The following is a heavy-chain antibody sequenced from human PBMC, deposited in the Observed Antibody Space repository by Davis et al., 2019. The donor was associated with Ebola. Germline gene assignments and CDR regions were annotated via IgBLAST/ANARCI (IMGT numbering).Heavy chain of an antibody. CDR3: ARVSSSYGDYVGYYYYYGMDV. CDR2: ISGSGGST. J-gene: IGHJ6*02. V-gene: IGHV3-23*01. Sequence: GGSLRLSCTDSVITFSSYAMTWVRQAPGKGLEWVSAISGSGGSTYYADSVKGRFTISRDNAKNTLYLQMNSLRAEDTAVYHCARVSSSYGDYVGYYYYYGMDVWGQGTTVTVSS. D-gene: IGHD4-17*01. CDR1: VITFSSYA.